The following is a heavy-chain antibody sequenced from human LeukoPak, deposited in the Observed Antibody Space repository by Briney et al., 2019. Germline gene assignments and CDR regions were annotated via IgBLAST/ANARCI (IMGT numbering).Heavy chain of an antibody. V-gene: IGHV4-39*07. CDR1: GGSISSSSYY. CDR3: ARSSEGRYDSSGFSYYYYYMDV. CDR2: IYYSGST. Sequence: SETLSLTCTVSGGSISSSSYYWGWIRQSPGKGLEWIGSIYYSGSTYYNPSLKSRVTISVDTSKNQFSLKLSSVTAADTAVYYCARSSEGRYDSSGFSYYYYYMDVWGKGTTVTISS. J-gene: IGHJ6*03. D-gene: IGHD3-22*01.